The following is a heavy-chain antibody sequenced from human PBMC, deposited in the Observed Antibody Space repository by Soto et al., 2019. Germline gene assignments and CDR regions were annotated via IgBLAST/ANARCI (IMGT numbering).Heavy chain of an antibody. D-gene: IGHD5-12*01. CDR3: AKGGKRYSGYDWDYYYYYMDV. V-gene: IGHV3-23*01. J-gene: IGHJ6*03. CDR1: GFTFSSYA. CDR2: ISGSGGST. Sequence: GRSLRLSCAASGFTFSSYAMSWVRQAPGKGLEWVSAISGSGGSTYYADSVKGRFTISRDNSKNTLYLQMNSLRAEDTAVYYCAKGGKRYSGYDWDYYYYYMDVWGKGTTVTVSS.